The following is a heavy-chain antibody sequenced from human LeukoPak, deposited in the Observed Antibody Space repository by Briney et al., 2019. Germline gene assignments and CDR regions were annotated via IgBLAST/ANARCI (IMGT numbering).Heavy chain of an antibody. CDR2: IYYSGST. Sequence: SETLSLTCTVSGGSISSYYWSWIRQPPGKGLEWIGYIYYSGSTNYTPSLKSRVTISVDTSKNQFSLKLSSVTAADTAVYYCARVYCGGDCYYPYYFDYWGQGTLVTVSP. D-gene: IGHD2-21*02. V-gene: IGHV4-59*01. CDR1: GGSISSYY. CDR3: ARVYCGGDCYYPYYFDY. J-gene: IGHJ4*02.